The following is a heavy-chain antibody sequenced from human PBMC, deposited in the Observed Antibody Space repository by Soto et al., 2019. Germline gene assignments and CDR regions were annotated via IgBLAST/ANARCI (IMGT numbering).Heavy chain of an antibody. CDR2: IYWADDK. V-gene: IGHV2-5*02. Sequence: QITLKESGPTLVKPTQTLTLTCTFSGFSLSTSGVGVGWIRQPPGKALEWLALIYWADDKSYSPSLKSRLTITKDTSKNQVVLTMTNMDPVDTATYYCAHSSGWLNDYYFDYWGQGTLVTVSS. CDR3: AHSSGWLNDYYFDY. CDR1: GFSLSTSGVG. D-gene: IGHD6-25*01. J-gene: IGHJ4*02.